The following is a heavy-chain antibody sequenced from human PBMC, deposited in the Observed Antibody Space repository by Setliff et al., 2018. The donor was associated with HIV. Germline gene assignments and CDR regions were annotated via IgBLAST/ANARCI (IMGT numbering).Heavy chain of an antibody. CDR1: GVSISTAYY. CDR3: MRGRSITIFGVAYFDF. CDR2: VYHSGTT. J-gene: IGHJ4*02. V-gene: IGHV4-38-2*02. D-gene: IGHD3-3*01. Sequence: SETLSLTCNVSGVSISTAYYWGWIRQPPGKGLEWIGSVYHSGTTYYNPSLKSRVTISVDMSNNQFSLKVTSVTAADTAVYYCMRGRSITIFGVAYFDFWGQGTQVTVSS.